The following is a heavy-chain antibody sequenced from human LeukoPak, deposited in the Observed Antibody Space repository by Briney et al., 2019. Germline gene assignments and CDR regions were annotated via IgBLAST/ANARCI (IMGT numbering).Heavy chain of an antibody. V-gene: IGHV3-72*01. J-gene: IGHJ3*01. CDR1: GFIFSEHH. CDR3: VRGHNSVDL. Sequence: GGPLRLSCAVSGFIFSEHHLDWVRQPPGGGREWVGRSRIKTDGYITQYAASVTGRFTISRDESENSLYLHMNSLRSEDTAVYCCVRGHNSVDLWGQGTMVTVSS. CDR2: SRIKTDGYIT. D-gene: IGHD1-20*01.